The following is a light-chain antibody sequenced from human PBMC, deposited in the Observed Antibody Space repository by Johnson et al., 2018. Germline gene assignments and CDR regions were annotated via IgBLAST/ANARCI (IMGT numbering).Light chain of an antibody. CDR1: SSNIGNNY. CDR3: GTWDSSLSAGNV. Sequence: QSVLTQPTSVSAAPGQKVTISCSGSSSNIGNNYVSWYQQLPGTAPNLLIYENNKRPPGIPDRFSGSKSGTSATLGIPGLHTGDEADYYCGTWDSSLSAGNVFGTGTKVTGL. V-gene: IGLV1-51*02. J-gene: IGLJ1*01. CDR2: ENN.